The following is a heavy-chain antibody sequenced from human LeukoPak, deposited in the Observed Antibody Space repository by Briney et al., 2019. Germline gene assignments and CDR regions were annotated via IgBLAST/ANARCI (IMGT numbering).Heavy chain of an antibody. Sequence: GGSLRLSCAASGFTLSSYAMSWVRQAPGKGPEWVSSMSGSGSSTDYADSVKGRFTISRDNSKNTLYLQMNSLRAEDTALYYCAKDAQGLVRGGIYFDFWGQGSLVTVSS. J-gene: IGHJ4*02. V-gene: IGHV3-23*01. CDR2: MSGSGSST. CDR1: GFTLSSYA. D-gene: IGHD6-19*01. CDR3: AKDAQGLVRGGIYFDF.